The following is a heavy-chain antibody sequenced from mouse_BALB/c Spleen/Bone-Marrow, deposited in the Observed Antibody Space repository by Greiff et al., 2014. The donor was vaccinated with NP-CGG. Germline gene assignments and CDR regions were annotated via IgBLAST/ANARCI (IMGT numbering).Heavy chain of an antibody. CDR2: ISSGSSTI. CDR1: GFIFSSFG. D-gene: IGHD4-1*01. V-gene: IGHV5-17*02. Sequence: EVQLQESGGGLVQPGGSRKLSCAASGFIFSSFGMHWVRQAPEKGLEWVAYISSGSSTIFYADTVKGRFTISRDNPRNTLSLQMTSLRSEDTAMYYCTRGGNWDDFDYWGQGTTLTVSS. CDR3: TRGGNWDDFDY. J-gene: IGHJ2*01.